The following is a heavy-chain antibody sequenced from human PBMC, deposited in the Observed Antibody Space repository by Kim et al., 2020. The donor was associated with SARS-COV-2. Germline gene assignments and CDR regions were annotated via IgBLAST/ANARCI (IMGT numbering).Heavy chain of an antibody. V-gene: IGHV6-1*01. Sequence: SQTLSLTCVISGDSVSSNGAAWNWIRQSPSRGLEWLGRTYYRSRWYNDYAVSVKSRITINPDTSKNQFSLQLNSVTPEDTAVYYCTRDLIYRNNLGFDPWGQGTLVTVSS. J-gene: IGHJ5*02. D-gene: IGHD1-1*01. CDR2: TYYRSRWYN. CDR1: GDSVSSNGAA. CDR3: TRDLIYRNNLGFDP.